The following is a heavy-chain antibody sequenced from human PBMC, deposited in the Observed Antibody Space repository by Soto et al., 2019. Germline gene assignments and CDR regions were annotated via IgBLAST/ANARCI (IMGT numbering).Heavy chain of an antibody. V-gene: IGHV3-23*01. CDR1: GFTFTSYA. Sequence: EVQLLESGGGLVQPGGSLRLSCAASGFTFTSYAMTWVRQAPGKGLEWVSAISSSGSSTYYADSVKGRFTISRDNSKNTRYRQMNSLIAEDSAVYYGAKAGGGYEYYFDYWGQGILVTVSS. CDR2: ISSSGSST. CDR3: AKAGGGYEYYFDY. D-gene: IGHD5-12*01. J-gene: IGHJ4*02.